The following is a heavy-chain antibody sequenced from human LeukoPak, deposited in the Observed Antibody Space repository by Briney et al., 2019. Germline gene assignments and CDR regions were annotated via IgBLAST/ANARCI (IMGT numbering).Heavy chain of an antibody. CDR1: GGSISSGSYY. CDR2: IYTSGST. V-gene: IGHV4-61*02. CDR3: ARGRFLEGNDY. D-gene: IGHD3-3*01. Sequence: PSQTLSLTCTVSGGSISSGSYYWSWIRQPAGKGLEWIGRIYTSGSTNYNPSLKSRVTMSVDTSKNQFSLKLSSVTAADTAVYYCARGRFLEGNDYWGQGTLVTVSS. J-gene: IGHJ4*02.